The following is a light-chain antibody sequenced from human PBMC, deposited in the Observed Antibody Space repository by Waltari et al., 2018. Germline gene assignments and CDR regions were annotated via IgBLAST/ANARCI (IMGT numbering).Light chain of an antibody. J-gene: IGLJ1*01. Sequence: QSVLTQPPSVSGAPRPRVTISCSGSSSNIENNPVNCYQHLPGRAPKLLIRYDNLLPSGVSARFSASKSGTSASLAISGLQSDDEADYYCATWDDSLNAYVFGSGTKVTVV. CDR1: SSNIENNP. CDR3: ATWDDSLNAYV. V-gene: IGLV1-36*01. CDR2: YDN.